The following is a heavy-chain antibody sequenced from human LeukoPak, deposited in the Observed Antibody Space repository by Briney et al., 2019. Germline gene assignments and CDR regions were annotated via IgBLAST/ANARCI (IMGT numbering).Heavy chain of an antibody. V-gene: IGHV1-46*01. Sequence: ASVKVSCKASGYTFTSYHMHWVRQAPGQGLEWMGIINPSGGSTSYAQKFQGRVTMTRDTSTSTVYMELSSLRSEDTAVYYCARGGRITMIVVVPTSFDYWGQGTLVTVSS. J-gene: IGHJ4*02. CDR3: ARGGRITMIVVVPTSFDY. CDR2: INPSGGST. D-gene: IGHD3-22*01. CDR1: GYTFTSYH.